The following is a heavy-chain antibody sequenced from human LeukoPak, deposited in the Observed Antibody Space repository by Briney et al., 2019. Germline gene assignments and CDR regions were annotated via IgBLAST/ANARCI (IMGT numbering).Heavy chain of an antibody. CDR2: ISYDGSNK. Sequence: PGGSLRLSCAASGFTFSSYGMHWVRQAPGKGLEWVAVISYDGSNKYYADSVKGRFTISRDNSKNTLYLQMNSLRAEGTAVYYCARFMGDGYNYDAFDIWGQGTMVTVSS. V-gene: IGHV3-30*03. J-gene: IGHJ3*02. CDR1: GFTFSSYG. CDR3: ARFMGDGYNYDAFDI. D-gene: IGHD5-24*01.